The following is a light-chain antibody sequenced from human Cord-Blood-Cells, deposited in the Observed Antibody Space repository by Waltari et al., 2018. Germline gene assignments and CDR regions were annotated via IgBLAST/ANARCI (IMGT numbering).Light chain of an antibody. J-gene: IGKJ2*01. V-gene: IGKV1-33*01. CDR1: QNISND. CDR3: QQYDNLPPYT. Sequence: DIQMTQSPSSLSESVEARVTITCKAIQNISNDLNGYQQKPGKAPKLLIYDASNLETGVPSRFSGSGSGTDFTFTISSLQPEDIATYYCQQYDNLPPYTFGQGTKLEIK. CDR2: DAS.